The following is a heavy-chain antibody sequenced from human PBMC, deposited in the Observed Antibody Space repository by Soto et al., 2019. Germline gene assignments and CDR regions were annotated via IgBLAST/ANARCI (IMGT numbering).Heavy chain of an antibody. CDR1: GYSFTSYW. CDR3: ASSIAVVSAAIPSYYYYYYGMDV. CDR2: IYPGDSDT. Sequence: PGESLKISCKGSGYSFTSYWIGWVRQMPGKGLEWMGIIYPGDSDTRYSPSFQGQVTISADKSISTAYLQWSSLKASDTAMYYCASSIAVVSAAIPSYYYYYYGMDVWGQGTTVTVSS. J-gene: IGHJ6*02. V-gene: IGHV5-51*01. D-gene: IGHD2-2*01.